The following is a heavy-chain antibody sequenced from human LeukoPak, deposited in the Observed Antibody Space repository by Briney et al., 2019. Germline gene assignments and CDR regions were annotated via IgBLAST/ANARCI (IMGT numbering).Heavy chain of an antibody. V-gene: IGHV1-2*02. CDR2: INPNSGGT. Sequence: ASVTVSCKASGYTFTGYYMHGVRQAPGEGVERMGWINPNSGGTNYAQTFQGRVTMTRDTSISTAYMELSRLRSDDTAVYYCATQRVEGSDAFDIWGQGTMVTVSS. J-gene: IGHJ3*02. CDR3: ATQRVEGSDAFDI. CDR1: GYTFTGYY.